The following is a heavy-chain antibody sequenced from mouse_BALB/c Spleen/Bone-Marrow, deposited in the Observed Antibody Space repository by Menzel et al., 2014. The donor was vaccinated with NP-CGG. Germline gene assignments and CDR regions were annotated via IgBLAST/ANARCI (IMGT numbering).Heavy chain of an antibody. J-gene: IGHJ3*01. CDR1: GFTFSNYW. Sequence: EVQRVESGGGLVQPGGSMKLSCVASGFTFSNYWMNWVRQSPEKGLEWVAEIRLKSNNYATHYAEPVKGRFTISRDDSKSSVYLQMNNLRAEDTGIYYCTTGFAYWGQGTLVTVSA. V-gene: IGHV6-6*02. CDR3: TTGFAY. CDR2: IRLKSNNYAT.